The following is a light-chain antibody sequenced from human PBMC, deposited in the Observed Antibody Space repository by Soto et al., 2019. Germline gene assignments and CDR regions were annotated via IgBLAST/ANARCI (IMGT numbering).Light chain of an antibody. CDR3: SSYTSSSTLV. Sequence: QSALTQPPSASGSPGQSVTISCTGTSSDVGGYIFVSWYQQHPGKAPKLVIYEVSNRPSGVSNRFSGSKSGNTASLTISGLQAEDEADYYCSSYTSSSTLVFGTGTKVTVL. J-gene: IGLJ1*01. CDR1: SSDVGGYIF. V-gene: IGLV2-14*01. CDR2: EVS.